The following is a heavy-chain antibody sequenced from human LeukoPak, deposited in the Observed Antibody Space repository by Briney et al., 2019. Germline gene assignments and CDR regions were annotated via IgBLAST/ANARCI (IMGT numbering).Heavy chain of an antibody. D-gene: IGHD3-3*01. J-gene: IGHJ4*02. CDR2: INHSGST. Sequence: PSETLSLTCAVYGGSFSGYYWSWIRQPPGKGPEWIGEINHSGSTNYNPSLKSRVTISVDTSKNQFSLKLSSVTAADTAVYYCARRGIWSGYYPDYWGQGTLVTVSS. V-gene: IGHV4-34*01. CDR1: GGSFSGYY. CDR3: ARRGIWSGYYPDY.